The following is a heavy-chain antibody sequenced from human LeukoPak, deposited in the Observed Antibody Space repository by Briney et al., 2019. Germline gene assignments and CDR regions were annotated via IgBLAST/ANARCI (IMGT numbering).Heavy chain of an antibody. V-gene: IGHV4-34*01. Sequence: PSETLSLTCAVYGGSFSGYYWRWLRQPPGKGLEWIGSIYYSGSTYYNPSLKTRVTISVDTSKNQFSLKLSSVSAADTAVYYCASPRGLLYMDVWGKGTTVTVSS. D-gene: IGHD3-10*01. CDR3: ASPRGLLYMDV. CDR2: IYYSGST. CDR1: GGSFSGYY. J-gene: IGHJ6*03.